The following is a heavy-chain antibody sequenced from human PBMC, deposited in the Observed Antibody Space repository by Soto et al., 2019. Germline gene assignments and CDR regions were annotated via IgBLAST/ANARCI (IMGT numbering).Heavy chain of an antibody. CDR3: ARHSLGMRINWFGP. J-gene: IGHJ5*02. Sequence: SETLSLTCTVSGGSISSYYWIWIRQPPGKGLEWIGYIYYSGSTNYNPSLKSRVTISVDTSKNQFSLKLSSVTAADTAVYYCARHSLGMRINWFGPWGQGSLVTVSS. CDR1: GGSISSYY. V-gene: IGHV4-59*08. CDR2: IYYSGST. D-gene: IGHD7-27*01.